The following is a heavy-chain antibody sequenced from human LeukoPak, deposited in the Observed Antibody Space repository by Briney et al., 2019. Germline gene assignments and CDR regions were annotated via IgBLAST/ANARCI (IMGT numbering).Heavy chain of an antibody. D-gene: IGHD3-10*01. Sequence: ASVKVSCKASGYTFTGYYMHWVRQAPGQGLEWMGWINPNSGGTNYAQKLQGRVTMTTDTSTSTAYMELRSLRSDDTAVYYCARDLQTSHYYGSGSPSGVRGKGTTVTVSS. J-gene: IGHJ6*04. V-gene: IGHV1-2*02. CDR3: ARDLQTSHYYGSGSPSGV. CDR2: INPNSGGT. CDR1: GYTFTGYY.